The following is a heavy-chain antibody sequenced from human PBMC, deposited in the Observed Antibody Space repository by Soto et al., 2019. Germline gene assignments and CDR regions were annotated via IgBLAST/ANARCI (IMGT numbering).Heavy chain of an antibody. J-gene: IGHJ4*02. Sequence: GGSLRLSCAASGFTFRNYGMNWVRQAPGKGLEWVSYIGIGSSTKYYADSVKGRFTISRDNAKNSLYLQMNSLRAEDTAVYYCARTSGYYFYDYWGQGTLVTVSS. CDR3: ARTSGYYFYDY. CDR1: GFTFRNYG. D-gene: IGHD3-3*01. CDR2: IGIGSSTK. V-gene: IGHV3-48*01.